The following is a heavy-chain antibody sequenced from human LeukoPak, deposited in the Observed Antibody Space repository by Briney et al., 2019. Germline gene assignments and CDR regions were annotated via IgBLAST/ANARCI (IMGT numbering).Heavy chain of an antibody. CDR3: ARGSPLNQWELLGG. CDR2: INPNSGGT. CDR1: GYTFTSYY. J-gene: IGHJ4*02. D-gene: IGHD1-26*01. Sequence: GASVKVSCKASGYTFTSYYIHWVRQAPGQGLEWMGWINPNSGGTNYAQKFQGRVTMTRDTSISTAYMELSRLRSGDTAVYYCARGSPLNQWELLGGWGQGTLVIVSS. V-gene: IGHV1-2*02.